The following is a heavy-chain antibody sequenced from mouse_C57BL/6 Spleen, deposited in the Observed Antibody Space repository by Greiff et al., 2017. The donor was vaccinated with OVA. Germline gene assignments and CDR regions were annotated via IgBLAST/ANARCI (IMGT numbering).Heavy chain of an antibody. CDR2: ISYDGSN. Sequence: EVKLQESGPGLVKPSPSLSLTCSVTGFSITSGYYWNWIRQFPGNKLECMGYISYDGSNNYNPTLKNRISITRDTSKNQFFLKLNSVTTEDTATDYCARGTDDWGKGTTLTVSS. D-gene: IGHD3-3*01. J-gene: IGHJ2*01. V-gene: IGHV3-6*01. CDR1: GFSITSGYY. CDR3: ARGTDD.